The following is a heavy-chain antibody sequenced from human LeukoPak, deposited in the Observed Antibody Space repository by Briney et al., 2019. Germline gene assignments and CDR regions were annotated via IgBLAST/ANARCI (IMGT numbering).Heavy chain of an antibody. CDR1: GDSVSSTTYY. D-gene: IGHD3-9*01. CDR3: ARLSKGRYFDYIFES. J-gene: IGHJ4*02. V-gene: IGHV4-39*01. CDR2: IYYTGST. Sequence: PSETLSLTCTVSGDSVSSTTYYWGWIRQPPGKGLEWMANIYYTGSTYSNPSLKSRVSMSADTSKNQFSLKMSSLTAADTAVYFCARLSKGRYFDYIFESWGQGTLVTVSS.